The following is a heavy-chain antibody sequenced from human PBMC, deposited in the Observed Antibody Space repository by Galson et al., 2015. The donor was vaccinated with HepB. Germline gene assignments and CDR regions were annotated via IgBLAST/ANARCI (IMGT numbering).Heavy chain of an antibody. CDR2: ISYDGSNK. J-gene: IGHJ4*02. CDR1: GFTFSSYA. D-gene: IGHD3-9*01. V-gene: IGHV3-30*04. CDR3: ARDERYDWDY. Sequence: SLRLSCAASGFTFSSYAMHWVRQAPGKGLGWVAVISYDGSNKYYADSVKGKFTISRDNSKKTLYTQMNSLRAEDTAVYYCARDERYDWDYWGQGTLVTVSS.